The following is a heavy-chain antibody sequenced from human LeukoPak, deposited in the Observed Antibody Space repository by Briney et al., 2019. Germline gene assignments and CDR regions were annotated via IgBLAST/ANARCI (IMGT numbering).Heavy chain of an antibody. CDR1: GFTFSSYA. CDR3: AKDKDLTKLGYFDY. D-gene: IGHD3-3*01. V-gene: IGHV3-23*01. J-gene: IGHJ4*02. CDR2: ISGSGDIT. Sequence: PGGSLRLSCAASGFTFSSYAMSWARQAPGKGLEWVSSISGSGDITYFGDSVKGRFTISRDKSKNTLYLQMNSLRAEDTAVYYCAKDKDLTKLGYFDYWGQGTLVTVSS.